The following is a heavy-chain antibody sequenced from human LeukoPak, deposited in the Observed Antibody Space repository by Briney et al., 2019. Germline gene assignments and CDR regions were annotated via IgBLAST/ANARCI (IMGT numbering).Heavy chain of an antibody. D-gene: IGHD6-13*01. CDR3: AKRLSSSSTWYYFDY. CDR1: GFTFSSYG. J-gene: IGHJ4*02. Sequence: GGSLRLSCAASGFTFSSYGMSWVRQAPGKGLEWVSVISGSGGNTYYADSVKGRFTISRDNSKNTLYLQMNSLRAEDTAVYYCAKRLSSSSTWYYFDYWGQGTLVTVSS. CDR2: ISGSGGNT. V-gene: IGHV3-23*01.